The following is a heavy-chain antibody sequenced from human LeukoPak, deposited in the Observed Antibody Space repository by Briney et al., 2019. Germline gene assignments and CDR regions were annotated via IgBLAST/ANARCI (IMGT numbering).Heavy chain of an antibody. CDR2: ISYDGSNK. CDR1: GFTFSSYA. CDR3: AKARSYYDYVWGNLDY. J-gene: IGHJ4*02. V-gene: IGHV3-30-3*01. Sequence: GRSLRLSCAASGFTFSSYAMHWVRQAPGKGLEWVAVISYDGSNKYYADSVKGRFTISRDNSKNTLYLQMNSLRAEDTAVYYCAKARSYYDYVWGNLDYWGQGTLVTVSS. D-gene: IGHD3-16*01.